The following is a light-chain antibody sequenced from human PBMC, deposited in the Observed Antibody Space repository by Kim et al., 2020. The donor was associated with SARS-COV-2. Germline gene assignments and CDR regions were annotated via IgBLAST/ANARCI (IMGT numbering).Light chain of an antibody. CDR3: VVYMGSGSAISV. J-gene: IGLJ3*02. V-gene: IGLV8-61*01. Sequence: QTVVTQEPSFSVSPGGTVTLTCGLSSGSVSTTNHPSWYQQTPGRAPRTLIYSTNTRSSGVPDRFSGSILGDKAALTITGAQAEDESDYHCVVYMGSGSAISVFGGGTQLTVL. CDR1: SGSVSTTNH. CDR2: STN.